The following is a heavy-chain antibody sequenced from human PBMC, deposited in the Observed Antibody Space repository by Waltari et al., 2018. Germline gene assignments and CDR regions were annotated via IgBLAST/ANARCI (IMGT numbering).Heavy chain of an antibody. V-gene: IGHV3-74*01. J-gene: IGHJ4*02. Sequence: EVQLVESGGGLVQPGGSLRLPCAASGFTFRSYWMHWVRQAPGKGLVWVSRINSDGSSTSYADSVKGRFTISRDNAKNTLYLQMNSLRAEDTAVYYCARRMVRGGLDYWGQGTLVTVSS. D-gene: IGHD3-10*01. CDR3: ARRMVRGGLDY. CDR2: INSDGSST. CDR1: GFTFRSYW.